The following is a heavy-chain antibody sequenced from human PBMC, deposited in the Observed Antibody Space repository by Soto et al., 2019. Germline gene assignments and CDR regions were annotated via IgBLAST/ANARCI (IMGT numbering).Heavy chain of an antibody. Sequence: QVQLQQWGAGLLKPSETLSLTCAVYVGSFSGYYWTWIRQPPGKGLEWIGEINHSGSTKYNPAIKSRVTISVDTSKNQFSLKVRSVTAADTAVYYCARRVSPAATDGYYYGMDLWGQGTTVTVSS. CDR3: ARRVSPAATDGYYYGMDL. CDR2: INHSGST. CDR1: VGSFSGYY. J-gene: IGHJ6*02. V-gene: IGHV4-34*01. D-gene: IGHD2-2*01.